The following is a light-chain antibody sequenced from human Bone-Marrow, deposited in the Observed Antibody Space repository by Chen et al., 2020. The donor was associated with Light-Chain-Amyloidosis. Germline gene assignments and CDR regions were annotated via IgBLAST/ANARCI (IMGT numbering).Light chain of an antibody. V-gene: IGLV6-57*01. Sequence: NFMLTQPHSVSESPGKTVIISCTRSSGSIATNYVQWYQQRPGSSPPTLIYEDDQSPSGVPDRVYGSSDRSSHPASLTIADLKSEDEADHHCQSQQGSSHRVFGGGTKL. CDR3: QSQQGSSHRV. CDR1: SGSIATNY. CDR2: EDD. J-gene: IGLJ3*02.